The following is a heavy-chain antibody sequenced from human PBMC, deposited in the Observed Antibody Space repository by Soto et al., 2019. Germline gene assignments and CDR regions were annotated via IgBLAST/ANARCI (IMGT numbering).Heavy chain of an antibody. CDR1: GYTFTSYG. Sequence: QVHLVQSGAEVKKPGASVKVSCKASGYTFTSYGITWVRQAPGQGLEWRGWISAHNGNTDYAQKLQGRVIVTRDTSTGTAYMELRSLISDDTAVYYCARGRYGDYWGQGALVTVSS. CDR2: ISAHNGNT. D-gene: IGHD1-1*01. V-gene: IGHV1-18*01. CDR3: ARGRYGDY. J-gene: IGHJ4*02.